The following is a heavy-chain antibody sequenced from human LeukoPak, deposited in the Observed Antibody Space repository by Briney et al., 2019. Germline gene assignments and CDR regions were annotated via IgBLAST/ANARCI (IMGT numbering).Heavy chain of an antibody. V-gene: IGHV3-21*01. CDR3: AGHSAYSSSPTWSDP. CDR2: ISSSSSYI. CDR1: GFTFSSYS. D-gene: IGHD6-13*01. J-gene: IGHJ5*02. Sequence: GGSLRLSCAASGFTFSSYSMNWVRQAPGKGLEWVSSISSSSSYIYYADSVKGRFTISRDNAKNSLYLQMNSLRAEDTAVYYCAGHSAYSSSPTWSDPWGQGTLVTVSS.